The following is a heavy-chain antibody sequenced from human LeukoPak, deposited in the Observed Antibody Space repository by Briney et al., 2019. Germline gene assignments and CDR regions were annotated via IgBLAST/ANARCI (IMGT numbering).Heavy chain of an antibody. J-gene: IGHJ6*02. CDR3: AKVRGGSSYYYGMDV. D-gene: IGHD1-26*01. V-gene: IGHV3-23*01. Sequence: PGGSLRLSCAASGFTFSSYAMSWVRQAPGKGLEWVSAISGSGGSTYYADSVKGRFTISRDNSKNPLYLQMNSLRAEDTAVYYCAKVRGGSSYYYGMDVWGQGTTVTVSS. CDR1: GFTFSSYA. CDR2: ISGSGGST.